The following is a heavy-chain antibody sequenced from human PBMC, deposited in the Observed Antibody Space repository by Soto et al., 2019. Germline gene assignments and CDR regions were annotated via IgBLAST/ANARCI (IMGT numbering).Heavy chain of an antibody. D-gene: IGHD5-12*01. CDR2: IYYSGST. V-gene: IGHV4-31*03. Sequence: SETVSLTCTVSGGSISSGGYYWSWIRQHPGKGLEWIGYIYYSGSTYYNPSLKSRVTISVDTSKNQFSLKLSSVTAADTAVYYCARDFTLWGYDRNYYYYYYGMDVWGQGTTVTVSS. J-gene: IGHJ6*02. CDR3: ARDFTLWGYDRNYYYYYYGMDV. CDR1: GGSISSGGYY.